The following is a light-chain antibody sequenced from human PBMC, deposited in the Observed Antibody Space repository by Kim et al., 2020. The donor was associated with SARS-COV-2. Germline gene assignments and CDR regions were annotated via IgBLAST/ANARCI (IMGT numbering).Light chain of an antibody. V-gene: IGLV1-44*01. CDR3: AAWDDSLNGYVV. J-gene: IGLJ2*01. CDR1: SSNIGSNT. CDR2: SNN. Sequence: ELTQPPSASGTPGQRVTISCSGSSSNIGSNTVNWYQQLPGTAPKLLIYSNNQRPSGVPDRFSGSKSGTSASLAISGLQSEDEADYYSAAWDDSLNGYVVFGGGTQLTVL.